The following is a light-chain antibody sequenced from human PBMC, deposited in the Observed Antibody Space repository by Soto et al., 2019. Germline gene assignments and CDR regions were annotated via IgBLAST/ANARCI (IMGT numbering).Light chain of an antibody. J-gene: IGKJ4*01. CDR1: QSISSY. Sequence: EIVLTQSPVTLSLSPGERATLSCRASQSISSYLGWYQQKVGQAPRLLIYDASNRAAGIPARFSGSGSGTDFTLTISSLEPEDFAVYYCHQYDSSPLTFGGGTKVEIK. CDR2: DAS. CDR3: HQYDSSPLT. V-gene: IGKV3-11*01.